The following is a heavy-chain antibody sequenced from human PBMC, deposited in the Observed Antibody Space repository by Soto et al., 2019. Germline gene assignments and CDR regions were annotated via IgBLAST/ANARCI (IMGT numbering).Heavy chain of an antibody. CDR2: INTNGVNT. D-gene: IGHD6-19*01. V-gene: IGHV3-64*01. Sequence: EVQLVESGGGLFQPGGALRLSCAASGFTFSGYSMFWVRQAPGKGLEYVSAINTNGVNTFYAKSVKGRFTISRDNSKNTMYVQMGRLRAEDMAVYYCARGRVEDSSGWATYFDYWGQGTLVTVSS. CDR3: ARGRVEDSSGWATYFDY. CDR1: GFTFSGYS. J-gene: IGHJ4*02.